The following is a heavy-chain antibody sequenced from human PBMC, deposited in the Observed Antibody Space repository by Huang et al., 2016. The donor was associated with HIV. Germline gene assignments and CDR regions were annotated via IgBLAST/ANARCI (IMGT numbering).Heavy chain of an antibody. CDR1: GDSIRSTSYF. J-gene: IGHJ5*02. CDR2: IYYSGST. Sequence: QLQLQESGPGLVKPSETLSLTCAVAGDSIRSTSYFWGWLRQPPGKGLEWIGSIYYSGSTFYDPSRKGRVTISVDTSKNQFTLKLISVSAADTAVYYGVRPSARRCWFDPWGQGTQVTVSS. CDR3: VRPSARRCWFDP. V-gene: IGHV4-39*01. D-gene: IGHD6-6*01.